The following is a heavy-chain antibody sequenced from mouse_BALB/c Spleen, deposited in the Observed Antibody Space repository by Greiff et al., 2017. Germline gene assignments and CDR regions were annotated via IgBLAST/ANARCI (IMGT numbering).Heavy chain of an antibody. CDR3: ARDRRRGAMDY. J-gene: IGHJ4*01. V-gene: IGHV2-9*02. CDR1: GFSLTSYG. CDR2: IWAGGST. Sequence: QVQLQQSGPGLVAPSQTLSITCTASGFSLTSYGVHWVRQPPGKGLEWLGVIWAGGSTNYNSALMSRLSISKDNSKSQVFLKMNSLQTDDTAMYYCARDRRRGAMDYWGQGTSVTVSS.